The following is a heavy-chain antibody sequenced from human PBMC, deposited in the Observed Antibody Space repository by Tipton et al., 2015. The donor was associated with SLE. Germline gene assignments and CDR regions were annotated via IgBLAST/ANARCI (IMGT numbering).Heavy chain of an antibody. J-gene: IGHJ4*02. Sequence: SLRLSCAASGFTFSIYAMNWARQAPGKGLEWVSSISSSSSYIYYADSVKGRFTISRDNAKNSLYLQMNSLRAEDMALYYCAKGRDSGSGSFFDYWGQGTLVTVSS. D-gene: IGHD6-19*01. CDR1: GFTFSIYA. CDR2: ISSSSSYI. CDR3: AKGRDSGSGSFFDY. V-gene: IGHV3-21*04.